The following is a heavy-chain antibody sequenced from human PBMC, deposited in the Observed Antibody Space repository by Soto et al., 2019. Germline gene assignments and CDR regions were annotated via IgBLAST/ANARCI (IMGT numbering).Heavy chain of an antibody. J-gene: IGHJ4*02. CDR3: AKELSEVGSSPGRYFDY. CDR1: GFTFSSYG. V-gene: IGHV3-30*18. D-gene: IGHD6-6*01. CDR2: ISYDGSNK. Sequence: GGSLRLSCAASGFTFSSYGMHWVRQAPGKGLEWVAVISYDGSNKYYADSVKGRFTISRDNSKNTLYLQMNSLRAEDTAVYYCAKELSEVGSSPGRYFDYWGQGTLVTVSS.